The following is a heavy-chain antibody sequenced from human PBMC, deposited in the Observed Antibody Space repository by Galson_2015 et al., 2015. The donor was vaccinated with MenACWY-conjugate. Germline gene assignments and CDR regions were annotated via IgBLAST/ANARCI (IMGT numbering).Heavy chain of an antibody. J-gene: IGHJ2*01. Sequence: QSGAEVKKPGESLKISCKGSGYSFTSYWIGWVRQMPGKGLEWMGIIYPGDSDTRYSPSFQGQVTISADKSISTAYLQWSSLKASDTAMYYCARPRKVFLAERTNWYFDLWGRGTLVTVSS. D-gene: IGHD3-3*01. CDR1: GYSFTSYW. CDR3: ARPRKVFLAERTNWYFDL. CDR2: IYPGDSDT. V-gene: IGHV5-51*01.